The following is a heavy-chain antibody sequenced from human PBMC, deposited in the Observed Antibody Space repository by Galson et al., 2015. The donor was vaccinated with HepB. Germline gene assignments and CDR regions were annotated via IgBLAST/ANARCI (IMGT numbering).Heavy chain of an antibody. J-gene: IGHJ4*02. D-gene: IGHD2-21*02. CDR3: ARDMGLSSTAGVGLDY. Sequence: SLRLSCAASGLTVSSNYMNWVRQAPGKGLEWVSLMEVDGDTFYADSVKGRFTVSRDNSKNTLYLQMSGLRAEDTAVYYCARDMGLSSTAGVGLDYWGQGTPVTVSS. CDR1: GLTVSSNY. V-gene: IGHV3-66*01. CDR2: MEVDGDT.